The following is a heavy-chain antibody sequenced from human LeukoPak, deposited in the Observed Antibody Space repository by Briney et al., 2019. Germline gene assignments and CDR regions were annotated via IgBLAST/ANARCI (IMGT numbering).Heavy chain of an antibody. Sequence: SETLSLTCAVYGGSFSGYYWSWIRQPPGKGLEWIGEINHSGSTNYNPSLKSRVTISVDTSKNQFSLKLSSVTAADTAVYYCARVRLPKSYYYYYYMDVWGKGTTVTVSS. V-gene: IGHV4-34*01. CDR3: ARVRLPKSYYYYYYMDV. CDR2: INHSGST. J-gene: IGHJ6*03. D-gene: IGHD4-11*01. CDR1: GGSFSGYY.